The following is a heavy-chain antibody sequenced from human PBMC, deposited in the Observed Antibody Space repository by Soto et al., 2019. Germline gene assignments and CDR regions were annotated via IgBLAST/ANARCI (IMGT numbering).Heavy chain of an antibody. CDR2: IYYSGST. Sequence: PSETLSLTCTVSGGSISSSSYYWGWIRQPPGKGLEWIGSIYYSGSTYYNPSLKSRVTISVDTSKNQFSLKLSSVTAADTAVYYCARHPSYCSGGSCYPGNWFEPWGQGTLVTVSS. CDR3: ARHPSYCSGGSCYPGNWFEP. CDR1: GGSISSSSYY. J-gene: IGHJ5*02. D-gene: IGHD2-15*01. V-gene: IGHV4-39*01.